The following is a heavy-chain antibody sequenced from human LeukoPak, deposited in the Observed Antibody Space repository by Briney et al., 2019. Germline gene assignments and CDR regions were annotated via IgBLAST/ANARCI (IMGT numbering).Heavy chain of an antibody. J-gene: IGHJ3*01. D-gene: IGHD7-27*01. CDR2: IDSGSGNI. CDR1: GFTFSSHS. CDR3: AREDDDWGPNTLDV. V-gene: IGHV3-48*02. Sequence: GGSLRLSCAASGFTFSSHSMNWVRQAPGKGLEWLSYIDSGSGNIYYRDSVKGRFPISRDNAQDSLYLQMDSLRDEDTAVYYCAREDDDWGPNTLDVWGQGTVVTVSS.